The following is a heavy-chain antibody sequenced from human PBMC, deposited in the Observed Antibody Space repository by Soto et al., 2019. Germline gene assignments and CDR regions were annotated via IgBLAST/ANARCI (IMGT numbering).Heavy chain of an antibody. CDR3: ARDGWDLDYYYYDMDV. J-gene: IGHJ6*02. Sequence: QVQLQESGPGLVKPSETLSLTCTVSGGSICSYYWSWIRQPPGKGLEWIGYIYYSGSTNYNPSLNSRVTISVDTSKNQFSLKLSSVTAADTAVYYCARDGWDLDYYYYDMDVWCQWTTVTVSS. CDR2: IYYSGST. D-gene: IGHD1-26*01. CDR1: GGSICSYY. V-gene: IGHV4-59*01.